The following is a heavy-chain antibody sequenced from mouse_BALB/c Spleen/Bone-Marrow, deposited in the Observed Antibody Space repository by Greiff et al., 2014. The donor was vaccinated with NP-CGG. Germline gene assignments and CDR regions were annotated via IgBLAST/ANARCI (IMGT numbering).Heavy chain of an antibody. V-gene: IGHV1-9*01. Sequence: VQLQQSGAELMEPGASVKISCKATGYTFSSYWIEWVKQRPGHGLEWIGEILPGSSNTNYNENFKGKATFTADTSSNTAYMQLSSLTSEDSAVYYCARRLLYYFDYWGQGTTLTVSS. CDR1: GYTFSSYW. CDR2: ILPGSSNT. CDR3: ARRLLYYFDY. D-gene: IGHD1-2*01. J-gene: IGHJ2*01.